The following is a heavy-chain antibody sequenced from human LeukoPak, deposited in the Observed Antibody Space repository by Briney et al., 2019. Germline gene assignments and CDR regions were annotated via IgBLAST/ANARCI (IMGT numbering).Heavy chain of an antibody. D-gene: IGHD1-26*01. V-gene: IGHV3-33*01. Sequence: GGSLRLSCAASGFTFSSYGMHWVRQAPGKGLEWVAVIWYDGSNKYYADSVKGRFTISRDNSKNTLYLQMNSLRAEDTAVYYCARDRRSGSYYVLDYWGQGTLVTVSS. CDR2: IWYDGSNK. CDR1: GFTFSSYG. CDR3: ARDRRSGSYYVLDY. J-gene: IGHJ4*02.